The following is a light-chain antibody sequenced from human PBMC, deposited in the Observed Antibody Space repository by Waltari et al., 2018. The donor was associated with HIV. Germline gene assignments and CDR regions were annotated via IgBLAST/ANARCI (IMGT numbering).Light chain of an antibody. CDR3: QSQDMSGNYEV. CDR2: KDN. Sequence: SYESTQPPSVSVSPGQTARITCSGDALTKKYVYWYQQKQGKAHVLAMYKDNERASGIPERFSGSSSGTTVTLTISGVQAEDEADYYCQSQDMSGNYEVFGGGTKLTVL. CDR1: ALTKKY. J-gene: IGLJ2*01. V-gene: IGLV3-25*03.